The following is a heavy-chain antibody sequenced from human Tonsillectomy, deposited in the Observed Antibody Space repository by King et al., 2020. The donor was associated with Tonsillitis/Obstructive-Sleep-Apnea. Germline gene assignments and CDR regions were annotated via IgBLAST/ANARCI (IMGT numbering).Heavy chain of an antibody. CDR2: ISSSSGTI. J-gene: IGHJ4*02. D-gene: IGHD6-19*01. CDR3: ARGAVVDY. Sequence: QLVQSGGGLVQPGGSLRLSCAASGFTFTSYSMNWDRQAPGRGLEWISYISSSSGTIHYADSVKGRFTISRDNAKSSLYLQMNSLRDEDTAVYYCARGAVVDYWGQGTLVTVSS. V-gene: IGHV3-48*02. CDR1: GFTFTSYS.